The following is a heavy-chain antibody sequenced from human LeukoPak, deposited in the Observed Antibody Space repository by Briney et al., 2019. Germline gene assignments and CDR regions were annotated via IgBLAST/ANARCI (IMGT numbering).Heavy chain of an antibody. CDR2: IYTSGST. CDR1: GGSFSGYY. CDR3: ARYDILTGYQKGAFDI. J-gene: IGHJ3*02. V-gene: IGHV4-59*10. Sequence: SETLSLTCAVYGGSFSGYYWSWIRQPAGKGLEWIGRIYTSGSTNYNPSLKSRVTMSVDTSKNQFSLKLSSVTAADTAVYYCARYDILTGYQKGAFDIWGQGTMVTVSS. D-gene: IGHD3-9*01.